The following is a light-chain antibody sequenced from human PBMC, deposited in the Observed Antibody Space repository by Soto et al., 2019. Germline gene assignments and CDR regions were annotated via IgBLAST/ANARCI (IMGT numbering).Light chain of an antibody. J-gene: IGLJ3*02. CDR1: SGHSSYI. Sequence: QSVLTQASSASASLGSSVKLTCTLSSGHSSYIIAWHQQQPGKAPRFLMRLEGSGSYNKGSGVPDRFSGSSSGADRYLTISNLQFEDEAEYHCETWDTNTRVFGGGTKLTVL. CDR2: LEGSGSY. V-gene: IGLV4-60*02. CDR3: ETWDTNTRV.